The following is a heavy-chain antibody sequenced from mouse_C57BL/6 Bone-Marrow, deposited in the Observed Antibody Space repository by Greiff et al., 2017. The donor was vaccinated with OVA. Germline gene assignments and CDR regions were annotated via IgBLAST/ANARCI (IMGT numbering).Heavy chain of an antibody. J-gene: IGHJ2*01. CDR1: GYTFTDYE. CDR3: LRDFDY. Sequence: QVQLKESGAELVRPGASVTLSCKASGYTFTDYEMHWVKQTPVHGLEWIGAIDPETGGTAYNQKFKGKAILTADKSSSTAYMELRSLTSEDSDVYYCLRDFDYWGQGTTLTVSS. CDR2: IDPETGGT. V-gene: IGHV1-15*01.